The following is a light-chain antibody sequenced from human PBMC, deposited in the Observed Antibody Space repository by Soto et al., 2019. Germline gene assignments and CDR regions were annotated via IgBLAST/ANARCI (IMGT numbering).Light chain of an antibody. Sequence: EVVLTQSPGTLSLSPGERATLSCRASQSVSTSFLAWYQQKPGQAPRLLIYGTSNRATGIPDRISGSRSGTDFTLTISRLEPEDFAVYYCQQYGSSPITFGQGTRLEIK. CDR2: GTS. CDR3: QQYGSSPIT. J-gene: IGKJ5*01. V-gene: IGKV3-20*01. CDR1: QSVSTSF.